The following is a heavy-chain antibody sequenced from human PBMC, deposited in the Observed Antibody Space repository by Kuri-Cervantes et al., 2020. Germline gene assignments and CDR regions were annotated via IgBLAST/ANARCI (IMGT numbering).Heavy chain of an antibody. CDR1: GFTFSTFG. V-gene: IGHV3-30*19. Sequence: LSLTCAASGFTFSTFGIHWVRQAPGKGLEWVAIISYDGANKYYADSVKGRFTISRDNSKNTLSLQADSLRGDDTAVYYCARGTAIVGIPAALRFDPWGQGTLVTVSS. CDR3: ARGTAIVGIPAALRFDP. D-gene: IGHD2-2*01. CDR2: ISYDGANK. J-gene: IGHJ5*02.